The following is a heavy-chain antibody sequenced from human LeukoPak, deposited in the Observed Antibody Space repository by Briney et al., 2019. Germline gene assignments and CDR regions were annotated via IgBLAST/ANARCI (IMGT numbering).Heavy chain of an antibody. CDR3: AREWDIVVVPAALNWFDP. Sequence: GGSLRLSCAASGFTFSSYWMSWVRQAPGKGLEWVADIKQDGSEKYYVDSVKGRFTISRDNAKNSLYLQMNSLRAEDTAVYYCAREWDIVVVPAALNWFDPWGQGTLVTVSS. CDR1: GFTFSSYW. V-gene: IGHV3-7*01. CDR2: IKQDGSEK. D-gene: IGHD2-2*01. J-gene: IGHJ5*02.